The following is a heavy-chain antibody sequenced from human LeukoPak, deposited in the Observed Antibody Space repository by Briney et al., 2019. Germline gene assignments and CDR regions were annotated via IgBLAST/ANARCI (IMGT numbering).Heavy chain of an antibody. V-gene: IGHV3-48*02. CDR2: ITGSSSTI. Sequence: PGGSLRLSCSASGFTFSSYSMNWVRQAPGKGLEWVSYITGSSSTIYYADSVKGRFTISRDNAKNSLYLQMNSLRDEDTAVYYCARSRTYGDYGRGLDYWGQGTLVTVSS. CDR3: ARSRTYGDYGRGLDY. D-gene: IGHD4-17*01. J-gene: IGHJ4*02. CDR1: GFTFSSYS.